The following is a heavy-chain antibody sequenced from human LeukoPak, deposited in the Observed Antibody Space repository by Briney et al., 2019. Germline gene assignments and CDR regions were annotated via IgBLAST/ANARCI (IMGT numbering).Heavy chain of an antibody. J-gene: IGHJ4*02. D-gene: IGHD3-16*02. CDR3: ARGDYVWGSYRAFDY. CDR1: GYTFTGYC. V-gene: IGHV1-2*02. Sequence: ASVKVSCKASGYTFTGYCMHWVRQARGQGVEWMGWINPNSGGTNYAQKFQGRVTMTRDTSISTAYMELSRLRSDDTAVYYCARGDYVWGSYRAFDYWGQGTLVTVSS. CDR2: INPNSGGT.